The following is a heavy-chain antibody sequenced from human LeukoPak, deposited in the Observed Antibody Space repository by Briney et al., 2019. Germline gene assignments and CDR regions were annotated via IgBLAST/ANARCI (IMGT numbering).Heavy chain of an antibody. CDR1: GGSISSYY. V-gene: IGHV4-59*01. J-gene: IGHJ4*02. D-gene: IGHD3-16*02. CDR3: ARDGRLGELSWGVFDY. CDR2: NYYSGST. Sequence: SETLSLTCTVSGGSISSYYWSWIRQPPGKGLEWIGYNYYSGSTNYNPSLKSRVTISVDTSKNQFSLKLSSVTAADTAVYYCARDGRLGELSWGVFDYWGQGTLVTVSS.